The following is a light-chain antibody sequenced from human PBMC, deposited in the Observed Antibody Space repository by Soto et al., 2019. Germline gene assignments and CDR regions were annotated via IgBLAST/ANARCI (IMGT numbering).Light chain of an antibody. Sequence: DIQMTQSPSTLSASVGDRVTITCRASQSISSWLAWYQQKPGKAPKLLIYDASSLESGVPSRFSGSGSGTEFTLTISSLQPDDFATYYCQQYNSYSPPTFGGGTK. CDR2: DAS. CDR3: QQYNSYSPPT. V-gene: IGKV1-5*01. J-gene: IGKJ4*01. CDR1: QSISSW.